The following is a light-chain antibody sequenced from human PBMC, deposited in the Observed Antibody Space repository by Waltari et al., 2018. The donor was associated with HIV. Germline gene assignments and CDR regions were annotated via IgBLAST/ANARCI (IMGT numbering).Light chain of an antibody. V-gene: IGLV2-11*01. Sequence: QSALTQPRSVSGSPGQSIIISCTGTSSDVGGYDYISWYHQHPGKVPKLIHYDVNKRPSGVPDRFSASKHGNTASLTTSGHQAEDEADDYCCSYVETYILMLGGGTKVTV. CDR3: CSYVETYILM. CDR2: DVN. J-gene: IGLJ2*01. CDR1: SSDVGGYDY.